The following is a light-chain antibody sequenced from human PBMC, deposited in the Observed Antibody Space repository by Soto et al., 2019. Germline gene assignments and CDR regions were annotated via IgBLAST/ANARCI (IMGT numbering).Light chain of an antibody. CDR2: EVS. J-gene: IGLJ2*01. V-gene: IGLV2-23*02. CDR3: CSYAGSVV. CDR1: SSDVGSYNL. Sequence: QSVLTQPASVSGSPGQAITISCTGTSSDVGSYNLVSWYQQHPGKAPKLMIYEVSKRPSGVSNRFSGYKSGNTASLTISGLQVEDEADYYCCSYAGSVVFGGGTKLTFL.